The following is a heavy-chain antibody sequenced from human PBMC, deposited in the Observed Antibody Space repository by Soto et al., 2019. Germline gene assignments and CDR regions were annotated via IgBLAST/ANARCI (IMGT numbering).Heavy chain of an antibody. CDR1: GGTFSSYT. V-gene: IGHV1-69*02. CDR3: ARFSVGLDAFDI. CDR2: IIPILGIA. Sequence: ASVKVSCKASGGTFSSYTISWVRQAPGQGLEWMGRIIPILGIANYAQKFQGRVTITADKSTSTAYMELSSLRSEDTAVYYCARFSVGLDAFDIWGQGTMVTVSS. D-gene: IGHD1-26*01. J-gene: IGHJ3*02.